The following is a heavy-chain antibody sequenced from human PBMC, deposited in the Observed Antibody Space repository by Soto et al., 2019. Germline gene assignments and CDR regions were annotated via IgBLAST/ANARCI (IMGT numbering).Heavy chain of an antibody. Sequence: SETLSLTCTVSGGSISSNSYYWAWIRQPPGKGLEWIGNIYYSGATYYNPSLKSRVTISVDTSKNQFSLKLSSVTAADTAVYYCARHKGGYYSGVDVWGQGTTVTVSS. J-gene: IGHJ6*02. CDR1: GGSISSNSYY. CDR3: ARHKGGYYSGVDV. D-gene: IGHD3-16*01. CDR2: IYYSGAT. V-gene: IGHV4-39*01.